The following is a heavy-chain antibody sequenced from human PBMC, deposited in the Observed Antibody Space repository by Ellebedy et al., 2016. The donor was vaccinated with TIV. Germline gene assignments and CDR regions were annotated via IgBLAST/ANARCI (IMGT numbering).Heavy chain of an antibody. CDR1: GFTFNNYN. CDR3: AQDLGYCSTTSCSGQH. V-gene: IGHV3-21*04. D-gene: IGHD2-2*01. J-gene: IGHJ1*01. CDR2: ISITSSYI. Sequence: GGSLRLXCAGSGFTFNNYNMNWVRQAPGKGLEWVSSISITSSYIHYADSVKGRFTTSRDNANNSLYLQMNSLRAEDTAVYYCAQDLGYCSTTSCSGQHWGQGTLVTVSS.